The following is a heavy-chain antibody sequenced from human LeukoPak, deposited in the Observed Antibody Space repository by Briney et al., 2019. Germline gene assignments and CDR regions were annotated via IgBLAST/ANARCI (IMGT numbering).Heavy chain of an antibody. D-gene: IGHD3-22*01. J-gene: IGHJ5*02. V-gene: IGHV4-59*01. CDR2: ISYIGST. CDR3: ARVPGFDSSGYLNWFDP. CDR1: GGYLSSYY. Sequence: SETLSLTCTVSGGYLSSYYWSWIRQPPGKGREWIACISYIGSTKYNPSLKSRVTISVDTSKNQLFLKLISVTAADTAVYYCARVPGFDSSGYLNWFDPWGQGTLVTVSS.